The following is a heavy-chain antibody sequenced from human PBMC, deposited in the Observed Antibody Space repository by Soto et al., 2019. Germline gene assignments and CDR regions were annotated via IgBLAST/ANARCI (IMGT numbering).Heavy chain of an antibody. CDR1: GFSVTTNY. J-gene: IGHJ6*02. CDR2: TFTGGST. D-gene: IGHD1-26*01. V-gene: IGHV3-53*02. Sequence: EVQLVETGGGLIQPGGSLRLSCLASGFSVTTNYIIWVRQPPGKGLEWVSTTFTGGSTHYADSVKGRFSISRDNSKNTVYLQMNNLRVGDTAVYYCAKKPPSSIQGWAFGMDVWGQGTMVSVSS. CDR3: AKKPPSSIQGWAFGMDV.